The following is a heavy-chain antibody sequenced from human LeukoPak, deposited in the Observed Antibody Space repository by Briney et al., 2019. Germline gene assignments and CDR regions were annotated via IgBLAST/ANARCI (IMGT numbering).Heavy chain of an antibody. CDR2: IYYSGST. D-gene: IGHD3-22*01. CDR3: ASPTHPKNYYDSSGYHPFDY. CDR1: GGSISSSSDY. V-gene: IGHV4-39*07. J-gene: IGHJ4*02. Sequence: SETLSLTCTVSGGSISSSSDYWGWIRQPPGKGLEWIGSIYYSGSTYYNPSLKSRVTISVDTSKNQFSLKLSSVTAADAAVYYCASPTHPKNYYDSSGYHPFDYWGQGTLVTVSS.